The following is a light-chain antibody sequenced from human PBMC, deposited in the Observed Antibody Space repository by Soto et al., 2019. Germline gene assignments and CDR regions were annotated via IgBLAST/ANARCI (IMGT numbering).Light chain of an antibody. J-gene: IGLJ1*01. Sequence: QSVLTQPPSVSGAPGQRVTISCTGSSSNIGAGYDVHWYQQLPGTAPKLLIYGNNNRPSGVPDRFSGSKSGTSASLAITGLQAEDEADYYCQSYDSSLSAFYVFGTGTKLTVL. CDR1: SSNIGAGYD. CDR2: GNN. CDR3: QSYDSSLSAFYV. V-gene: IGLV1-40*01.